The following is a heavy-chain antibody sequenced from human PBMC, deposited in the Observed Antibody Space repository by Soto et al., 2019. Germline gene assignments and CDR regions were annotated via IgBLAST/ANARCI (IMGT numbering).Heavy chain of an antibody. Sequence: VWSIRLSCSASGFTFSSYSMNWVRQAPGKGLEWVSSISSSSSYIYYADSVKGRFTISRDNAKNSLYLQMNSLRAEDTAVYYLARVELDLPSTFDHSVYGMDVWGHGSTGTLAS. V-gene: IGHV3-21*01. J-gene: IGHJ6*02. CDR1: GFTFSSYS. CDR3: ARVELDLPSTFDHSVYGMDV. D-gene: IGHD6-13*01. CDR2: ISSSSSYI.